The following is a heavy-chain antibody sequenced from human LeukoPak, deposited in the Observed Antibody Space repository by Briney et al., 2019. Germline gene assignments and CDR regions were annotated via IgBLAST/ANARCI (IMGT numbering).Heavy chain of an antibody. J-gene: IGHJ6*03. V-gene: IGHV1-69*05. D-gene: IGHD4-17*01. CDR2: IIPIFGTA. CDR3: SRDGDYDYYYYMDV. Sequence: GASVKLSCKASAGTFSSYAISWVRQAPGQGLEWMGRIIPIFGTANYAEKVKGRVTISTDESTSSPYMQLSSLRAEDTAVYYCSRDGDYDYYYYMDVWGKGTTVSVSS. CDR1: AGTFSSYA.